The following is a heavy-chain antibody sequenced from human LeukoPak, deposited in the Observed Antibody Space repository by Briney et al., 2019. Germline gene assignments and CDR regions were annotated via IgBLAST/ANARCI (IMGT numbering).Heavy chain of an antibody. J-gene: IGHJ4*02. CDR3: ARDCSGGSCYSRDPFDY. Sequence: PGGSLRFSCAASGFTFSSYAMHWVRQAPGKGLEWVAVISYDGSNKYYADSVKGRFTISRDNSKNTLYLQMNSLRAEDTAVYYCARDCSGGSCYSRDPFDYWGQGTLVTVSS. V-gene: IGHV3-30-3*01. D-gene: IGHD2-15*01. CDR2: ISYDGSNK. CDR1: GFTFSSYA.